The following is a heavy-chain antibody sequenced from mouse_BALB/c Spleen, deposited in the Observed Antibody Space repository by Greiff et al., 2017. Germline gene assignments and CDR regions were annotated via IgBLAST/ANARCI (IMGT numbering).Heavy chain of an antibody. CDR2: ICSGGST. CDR1: GFTFSSYA. CDR3: ARSLITTVVDYAMDY. D-gene: IGHD1-1*01. V-gene: IGHV5-6-5*01. J-gene: IGHJ4*01. Sequence: EVKLVESGGGLVKPGGSLKLSCAVSGFTFSSYAMSWVRQTPEKRLEWVASICSGGSTYYPDSVKGRFTISRDNARNILYLQMSSLRSEDTAMYYCARSLITTVVDYAMDYWGQGTSVTVSS.